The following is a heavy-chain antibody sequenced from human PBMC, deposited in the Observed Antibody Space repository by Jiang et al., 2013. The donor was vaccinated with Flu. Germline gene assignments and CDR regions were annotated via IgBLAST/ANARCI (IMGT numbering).Heavy chain of an antibody. J-gene: IGHJ4*02. CDR1: GFTFSSYA. D-gene: IGHD2-8*01. V-gene: IGHV3-30-3*01. CDR3: ARGSSPAVYHHFDY. CDR2: ISYDGSNK. Sequence: GGGVVQPGRSLRLSCAASGFTFSSYAMHWVRQAPGKGLEWVAVISYDGSNKYYADSVKGRFTISRDNSKNTLYLQMNTLRAEDTAVYYCARGSSPAVYHHFDYWGQGTLVT.